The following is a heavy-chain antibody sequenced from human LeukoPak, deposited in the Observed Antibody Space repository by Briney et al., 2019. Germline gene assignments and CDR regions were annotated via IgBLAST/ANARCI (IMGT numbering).Heavy chain of an antibody. J-gene: IGHJ6*03. V-gene: IGHV3-53*01. CDR3: AREGQQQPGYYYYYYMDV. D-gene: IGHD6-13*01. Sequence: AGGSLRLSCAPSGFPISSNYMRWVRQAPGKGLEWVSVIYSGGSTYYADSVKGRFTISRDNSKNTLYLQMNSLRAEDTAVYYCAREGQQQPGYYYYYYMDVWGKGTTVTVSS. CDR2: IYSGGST. CDR1: GFPISSNY.